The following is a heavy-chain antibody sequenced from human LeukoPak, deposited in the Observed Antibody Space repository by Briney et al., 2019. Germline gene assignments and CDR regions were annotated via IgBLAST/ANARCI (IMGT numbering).Heavy chain of an antibody. Sequence: GGSLRLSCAASGFTFSSYGIHWVRQAPGKGLEWVAFIRPDGSNEYYADSVKGRFTISRDNSKNTLFLQMNSLRAEDTAVYYCAKGGSGGRAIDYWGQGTLVTVSS. CDR1: GFTFSSYG. CDR2: IRPDGSNE. CDR3: AKGGSGGRAIDY. V-gene: IGHV3-30*02. J-gene: IGHJ4*02. D-gene: IGHD4-23*01.